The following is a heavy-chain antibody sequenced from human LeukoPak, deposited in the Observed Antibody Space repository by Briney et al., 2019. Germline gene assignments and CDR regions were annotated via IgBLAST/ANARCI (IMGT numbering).Heavy chain of an antibody. J-gene: IGHJ4*02. V-gene: IGHV4-59*08. D-gene: IGHD6-19*01. Sequence: SETLSLTCTVSGDSISTYYWSWIRQPPGKGLEWIGYIYYRVTSDYNPSLKSRVTMSVDTSKNQFSLKLSSVTAADTAVYYCASSVAYGFGLDYWGQGTLVTVSS. CDR1: GDSISTYY. CDR2: IYYRVTS. CDR3: ASSVAYGFGLDY.